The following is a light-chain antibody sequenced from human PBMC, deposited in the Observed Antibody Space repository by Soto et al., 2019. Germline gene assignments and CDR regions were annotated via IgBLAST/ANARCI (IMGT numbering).Light chain of an antibody. CDR1: QSISSW. J-gene: IGKJ2*01. CDR3: QQYNSHSSYT. Sequence: DIQLTQSPSTLSASVGDRVTITCRASQSISSWLAWYQQKPGKAPKLLIYKAPSLGSGVPSRFSGSGSGTEFTLTISSLQAEDFAIYYCQQYNSHSSYTFGQGTKLEIK. CDR2: KAP. V-gene: IGKV1-5*03.